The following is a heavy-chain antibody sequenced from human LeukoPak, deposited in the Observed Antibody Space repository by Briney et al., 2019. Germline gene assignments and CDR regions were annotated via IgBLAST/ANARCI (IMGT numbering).Heavy chain of an antibody. Sequence: PSETLSLTCTVSGGSISSGSYYWNWIRQPAGKGLEWIGRIYTSGSSNYNPSLKSRVTISGDTSKNQFSLKLSSVTAADTAVYYCAREKVGGFGEILIDYWGQGTLVTVSS. CDR2: IYTSGSS. CDR3: AREKVGGFGEILIDY. D-gene: IGHD3-10*01. CDR1: GGSISSGSYY. V-gene: IGHV4-61*02. J-gene: IGHJ4*02.